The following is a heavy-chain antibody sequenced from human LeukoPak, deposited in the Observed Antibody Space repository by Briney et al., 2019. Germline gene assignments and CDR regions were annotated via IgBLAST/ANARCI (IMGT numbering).Heavy chain of an antibody. V-gene: IGHV4-34*01. J-gene: IGHJ6*04. Sequence: SETLSLTCAVYVGSFSGYYWSCIRQPPGRGLEWIGEINHSGSTNYNPSLKSRVTISVDTSKNQFSLKLSSVTAADTAVYYCARGGYCSGGSCSNYYYYGMDVWGKGTTVTVSS. CDR3: ARGGYCSGGSCSNYYYYGMDV. CDR1: VGSFSGYY. CDR2: INHSGST. D-gene: IGHD2-15*01.